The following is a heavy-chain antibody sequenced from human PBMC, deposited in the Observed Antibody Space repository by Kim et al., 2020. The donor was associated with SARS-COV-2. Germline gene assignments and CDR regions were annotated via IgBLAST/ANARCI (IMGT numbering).Heavy chain of an antibody. D-gene: IGHD3-22*01. CDR1: Y. V-gene: IGHV4-59*03. CDR2: IHHTGTT. CDR3: VSKRADSSGFIDS. J-gene: IGHJ4*02. Sequence: YWSWYRQPPGGGLDWIGYIHHTGTTNYNPSLKSRVAISVDSSKNQFSLNLNSMTTADTAVYYCVSKRADSSGFIDSWGQGTLAT.